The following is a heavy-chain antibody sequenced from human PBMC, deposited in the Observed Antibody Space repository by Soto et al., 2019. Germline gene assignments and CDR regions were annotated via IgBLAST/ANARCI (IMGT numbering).Heavy chain of an antibody. J-gene: IGHJ5*02. CDR2: IYSGGST. V-gene: IGHV3-66*01. CDR3: ARGVGATWTNWFDP. Sequence: EVQLVESGGGLVQPGGSLRLSCAASGFTVSSNYMSWVRQAPGKGLEWVSVIYSGGSTYYADSVKGRFTISRDNSKNTLYLQMNRLRAEDTAVYYCARGVGATWTNWFDPWGQGTLVTVSS. D-gene: IGHD1-26*01. CDR1: GFTVSSNY.